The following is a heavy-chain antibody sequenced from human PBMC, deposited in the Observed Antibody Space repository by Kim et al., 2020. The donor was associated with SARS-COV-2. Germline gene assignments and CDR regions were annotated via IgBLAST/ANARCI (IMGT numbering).Heavy chain of an antibody. D-gene: IGHD3-22*01. CDR3: ATGLRICPDS. CDR2: ISTYNGNT. CDR1: GYTFNTHG. V-gene: IGHV1-18*01. J-gene: IGHJ4*02. Sequence: ASVKVSCKTSGYTFNTHGITWVRQAPGQGLEWMGWISTYNGNTNFAQKFQGRVCMTSDTSTTTAYMELSYLRSDDTAIYYCATGLRICPDSWGQGTLVIV.